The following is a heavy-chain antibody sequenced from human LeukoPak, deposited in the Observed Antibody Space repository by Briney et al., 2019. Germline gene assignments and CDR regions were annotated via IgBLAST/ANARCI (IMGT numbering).Heavy chain of an antibody. V-gene: IGHV1-18*01. Sequence: GASVKVSCKASGYTFTSYGISWVRQAPGQGLEWMGWISAYNGNTNYAQKLQGRVTMTTDTSTSTAYMELRSLRSDDTAVYYCARPAYDSSGYYHLGWLDPWGQGTLVTVSS. CDR2: ISAYNGNT. CDR1: GYTFTSYG. J-gene: IGHJ5*02. D-gene: IGHD3-22*01. CDR3: ARPAYDSSGYYHLGWLDP.